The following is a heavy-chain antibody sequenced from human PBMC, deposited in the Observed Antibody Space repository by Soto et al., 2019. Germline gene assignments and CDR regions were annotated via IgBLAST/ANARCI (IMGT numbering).Heavy chain of an antibody. CDR2: ISDDGSNT. D-gene: IGHD3-3*01. J-gene: IGHJ4*02. CDR1: GFTFSRHT. Sequence: QVQLVESGGGVVQPGRSLRLSCAASGFTFSRHTMHWVRQAPGKGLEWVAAISDDGSNTYYADSVKGRFTISRDNSKNTLYLQLNILSSEDTAVHHCAREVYYDFWSGFTTHPYYFDDWGQGTLVTVSS. V-gene: IGHV3-30-3*01. CDR3: AREVYYDFWSGFTTHPYYFDD.